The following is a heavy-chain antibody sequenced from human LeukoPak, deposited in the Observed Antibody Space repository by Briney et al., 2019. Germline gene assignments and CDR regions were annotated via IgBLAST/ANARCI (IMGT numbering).Heavy chain of an antibody. CDR1: GFTVSSNY. J-gene: IGHJ5*02. CDR3: ARYRRVTMKDRVYNWFDP. CDR2: IYSGGST. Sequence: PGGSLRLSCAASGFTVSSNYMSWVRQAPGKGLEWVSGIYSGGSTYYADSVKSRFTISRDNSKNTLYLQLNSLKAEDTAVYYCARYRRVTMKDRVYNWFDPWGQGTLVTVSS. D-gene: IGHD3-22*01. V-gene: IGHV3-53*01.